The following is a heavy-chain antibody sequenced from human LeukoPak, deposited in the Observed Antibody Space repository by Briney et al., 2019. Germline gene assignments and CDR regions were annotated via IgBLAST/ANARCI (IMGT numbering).Heavy chain of an antibody. CDR1: GFTFSSYS. Sequence: PGGSLRLSCAASGFTFSSYSMNWVRQAPGKVLEWVSYISSSSSTIYYADSVKGRFTISRDNAKNTLYLQMNSLRAEDTAVYYCARVGNGYSYGYGPPYYYYYYMDVWGKGTTVTVSS. J-gene: IGHJ6*03. D-gene: IGHD5-18*01. V-gene: IGHV3-48*01. CDR3: ARVGNGYSYGYGPPYYYYYYMDV. CDR2: ISSSSSTI.